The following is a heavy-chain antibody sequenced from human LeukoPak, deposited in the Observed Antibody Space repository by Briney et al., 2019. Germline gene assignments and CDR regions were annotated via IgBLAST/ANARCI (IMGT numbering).Heavy chain of an antibody. D-gene: IGHD4-17*01. CDR3: ARDLAQGKLRMIHHYYMDV. CDR1: GYTFTSYA. Sequence: ASMKVSCKASGYTFTSYAMNWVRQAPGQGLEWMGWINTNTGNPTYAQGFTGRFVFSLDTSVSTAYLQISSLKAEDTAVYYCARDLAQGKLRMIHHYYMDVWGKGTTVTVSS. V-gene: IGHV7-4-1*02. CDR2: INTNTGNP. J-gene: IGHJ6*03.